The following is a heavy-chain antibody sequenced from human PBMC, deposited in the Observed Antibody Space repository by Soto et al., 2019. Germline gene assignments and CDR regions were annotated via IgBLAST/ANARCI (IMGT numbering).Heavy chain of an antibody. J-gene: IGHJ4*02. Sequence: QVQLVESGGGLVKPGGSLRLSCAASGFTFSDHYMSWIRQAPGKGLEWVSYISTSGTTIYYADSVKGRFTISRDNAKNSLYLQMNSLRAEDTAVYYCTRARTEAVWYFDYWGQGTLVTVSS. V-gene: IGHV3-11*01. CDR2: ISTSGTTI. D-gene: IGHD6-19*01. CDR3: TRARTEAVWYFDY. CDR1: GFTFSDHY.